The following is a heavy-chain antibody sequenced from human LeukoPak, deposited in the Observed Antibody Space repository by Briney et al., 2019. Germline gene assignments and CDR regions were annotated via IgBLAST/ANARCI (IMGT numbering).Heavy chain of an antibody. D-gene: IGHD4-17*01. CDR3: VRVHGAIDY. V-gene: IGHV1-8*01. J-gene: IGHJ4*02. CDR2: MNPNSGYT. Sequence: ASVKVSCKTSGYTFTSYDIKWVRQATGQGLEWMGWMNPNSGYTGFAQKFQGRVTMTRDTSISTAYMELSSLRSEDTAVYYCVRVHGAIDYWGQGTLVTVSS. CDR1: GYTFTSYD.